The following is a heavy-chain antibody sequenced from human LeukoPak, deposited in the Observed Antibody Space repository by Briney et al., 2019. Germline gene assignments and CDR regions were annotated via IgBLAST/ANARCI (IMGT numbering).Heavy chain of an antibody. J-gene: IGHJ4*02. D-gene: IGHD6-13*01. CDR2: ISSNGGNT. Sequence: GGSLRLSCSASGFTFSSHAMHWVRQAPGEGLEYVSAISSNGGNTYYTDSVRGRFTISRDNSKSTLYLQMSRLRAEDTAVYYCVKDPYSNNWYYFDSWGQGTLVTVSS. V-gene: IGHV3-64D*09. CDR3: VKDPYSNNWYYFDS. CDR1: GFTFSSHA.